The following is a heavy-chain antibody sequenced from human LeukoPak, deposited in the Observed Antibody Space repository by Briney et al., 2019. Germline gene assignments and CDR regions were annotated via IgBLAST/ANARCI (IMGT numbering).Heavy chain of an antibody. D-gene: IGHD3-3*01. Sequence: KPGGSLRLSCAASGFTFSSYSMNWVRQAPGKGLEWVSSISSSSSYIYYADSVKGRFTISRDNAKNSLYLQMNSLRAEDPAVYYCARVRSTPHGYMDVWGKGTTVTVSS. CDR2: ISSSSSYI. V-gene: IGHV3-21*01. CDR3: ARVRSTPHGYMDV. J-gene: IGHJ6*03. CDR1: GFTFSSYS.